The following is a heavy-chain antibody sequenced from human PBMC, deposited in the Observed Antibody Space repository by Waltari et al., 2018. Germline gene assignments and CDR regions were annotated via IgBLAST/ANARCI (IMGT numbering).Heavy chain of an antibody. Sequence: EVQLDESGGGLVQPGGSLRLSCSASGFTFPSYLMNWVRQAPGKGLVWVARINSDGSSTTYADSVKGRFTISRDNAKNTVYLQMNSLRVEDTAVYYCTRALWLGELYDYWGQGTLVTVSS. CDR1: GFTFPSYL. CDR2: INSDGSST. J-gene: IGHJ4*02. V-gene: IGHV3-74*01. D-gene: IGHD3-10*01. CDR3: TRALWLGELYDY.